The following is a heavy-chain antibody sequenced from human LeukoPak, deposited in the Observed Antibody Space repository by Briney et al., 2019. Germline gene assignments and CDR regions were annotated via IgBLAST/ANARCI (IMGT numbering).Heavy chain of an antibody. D-gene: IGHD3-10*01. CDR2: IWYDGSNK. V-gene: IGHV3-33*01. J-gene: IGHJ4*02. CDR1: GFIFSSYG. Sequence: GGSLRLSCAASGFIFSSYGMQWVRQAPGKSLEWGAVIWYDGSNKYYADSVKGRFTVSRDNSKNTLYLQMDSLRAEDTAVYYCARFLTAGSGSHSDSWGPGTLVTVSS. CDR3: ARFLTAGSGSHSDS.